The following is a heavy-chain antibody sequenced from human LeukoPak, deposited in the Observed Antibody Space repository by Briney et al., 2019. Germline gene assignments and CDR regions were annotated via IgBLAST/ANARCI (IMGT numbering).Heavy chain of an antibody. CDR3: ARSYSGSGWYAGRPHWFDP. CDR1: GGSISSYY. CDR2: IYYSGST. Sequence: SETLSLTCTVSGGSISSYYWSWIWQPPGKGLEWIGYIYYSGSTNYNPSLKSRVTISVDTSKNQFSLKLSSVTAADTAVYYCARSYSGSGWYAGRPHWFDPWGQGTLVTVSS. V-gene: IGHV4-59*08. J-gene: IGHJ5*02. D-gene: IGHD6-19*01.